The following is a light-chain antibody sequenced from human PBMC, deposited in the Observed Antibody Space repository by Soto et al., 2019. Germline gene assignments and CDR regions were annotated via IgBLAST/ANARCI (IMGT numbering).Light chain of an antibody. Sequence: EVVLTQSPVTLSLSPGDRATLSCRASQSISSSYVAWYQQKPGQAPRLLIYGTFNRATGIPDRFSGDGSGTDFTLTINRLEPEEFAVYFCQQCGLSPRTFGQGTKVEV. CDR1: QSISSSY. J-gene: IGKJ1*01. V-gene: IGKV3-20*01. CDR3: QQCGLSPRT. CDR2: GTF.